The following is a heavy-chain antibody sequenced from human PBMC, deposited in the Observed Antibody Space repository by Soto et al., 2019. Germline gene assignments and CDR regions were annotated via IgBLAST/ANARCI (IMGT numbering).Heavy chain of an antibody. V-gene: IGHV1-69*18. Sequence: QVQLLQSGAELKKPGSSVKVSCSASGVTFSSYAFTWVRQAPGQGLEWMGNIIPVFRTPNYAQGFQGRQTSGEDESTNTSYMELSSLRSEDRAVYLWAKDGAWDGGGGESWGQETLVIVSS. CDR2: IIPVFRTP. CDR3: AKDGAWDGGGGES. J-gene: IGHJ4*02. CDR1: GVTFSSYA. D-gene: IGHD2-8*01.